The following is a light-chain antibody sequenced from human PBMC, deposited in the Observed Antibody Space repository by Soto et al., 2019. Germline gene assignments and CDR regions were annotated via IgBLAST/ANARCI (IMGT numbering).Light chain of an antibody. V-gene: IGLV3-21*02. Sequence: SYELTQSPSVSVAPGQTAGITCGGDNIEIKSVHWYQQKPGQAPVLVVYDDSDRPSGIPERFSGSNSGNTATLTIRRVEAGDEADYFCQVWDSYSGLVFGGGTKVTVL. CDR2: DDS. CDR3: QVWDSYSGLV. CDR1: NIEIKS. J-gene: IGLJ2*01.